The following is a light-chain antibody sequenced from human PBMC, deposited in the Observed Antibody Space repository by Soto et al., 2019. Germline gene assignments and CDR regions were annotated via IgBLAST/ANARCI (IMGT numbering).Light chain of an antibody. Sequence: QSALTQPPSASGSPGQSVAISRTGTSSDVGGYDYVSWYQQHPGKAPKLMIYDVSKRPSGVPDRFSGSKSGNTASLTVSGLQAEDEADYYCSSYAGTYIVFGTGTKVTVL. J-gene: IGLJ1*01. CDR1: SSDVGGYDY. CDR3: SSYAGTYIV. CDR2: DVS. V-gene: IGLV2-8*01.